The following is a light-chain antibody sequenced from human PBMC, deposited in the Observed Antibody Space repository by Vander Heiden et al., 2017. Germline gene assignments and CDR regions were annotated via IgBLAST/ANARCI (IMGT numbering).Light chain of an antibody. J-gene: IGKJ2*01. CDR2: DES. V-gene: IGKV3-11*01. Sequence: EIMLTQSPAPLSLSPGERATVSCRASQSVSSYSVWYQQTGGQAPRLLIYDESNWSTGIPARFSGSGSGTDFTLTISSLEPEDFAVYYCQQRSNWPYTFGQGTKLEIK. CDR3: QQRSNWPYT. CDR1: QSVSSY.